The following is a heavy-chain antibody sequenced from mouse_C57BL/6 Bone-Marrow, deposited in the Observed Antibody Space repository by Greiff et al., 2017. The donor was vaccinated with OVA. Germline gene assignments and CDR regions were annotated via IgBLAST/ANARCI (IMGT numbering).Heavy chain of an antibody. D-gene: IGHD2-3*01. CDR3: VRGYDGYYSAWFAY. CDR1: GFTFNTYA. J-gene: IGHJ3*01. CDR2: IRSKSSNYAT. Sequence: EVQVVESGGGLVQPKGSLKLSCAASGFTFNTYAMHWVRQAPGKGLEWVARIRSKSSNYATYYADSVKDRFTISRDDSQSMLYLQMNNLKTEDTAMYYCVRGYDGYYSAWFAYWGQGTLVTVSA. V-gene: IGHV10-3*01.